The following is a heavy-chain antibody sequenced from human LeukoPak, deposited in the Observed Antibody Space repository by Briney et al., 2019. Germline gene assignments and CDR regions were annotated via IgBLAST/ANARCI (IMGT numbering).Heavy chain of an antibody. V-gene: IGHV4-4*02. CDR1: GGSISSSNW. Sequence: SGTLSLTCAVSGGSISSSNWWSWVRQPPGKGLEWIGEIYHSGSTNYNPSLKSRVTISVDKSKNQFSLKLSSVTAADTAVSYCARDNAVAGSGDAFDIWGQGTMVTVSS. CDR3: ARDNAVAGSGDAFDI. D-gene: IGHD6-19*01. CDR2: IYHSGST. J-gene: IGHJ3*02.